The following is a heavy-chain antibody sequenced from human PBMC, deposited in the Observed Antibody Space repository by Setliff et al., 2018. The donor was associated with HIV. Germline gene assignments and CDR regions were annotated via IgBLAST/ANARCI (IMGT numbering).Heavy chain of an antibody. J-gene: IGHJ4*02. D-gene: IGHD4-17*01. CDR1: GYSLTSYS. V-gene: IGHV7-4-1*02. CDR2: INCNAGNP. CDR3: TREVLRFDY. Sequence: GASVKVSCKASGYSLTSYSINWVRQAPGQGLEWMGCINCNAGNPTYAHGFTGRFVFSVDTPVSTAYLQISSLQAEDTAVYYCTREVLRFDYWGQGTLVTVSS.